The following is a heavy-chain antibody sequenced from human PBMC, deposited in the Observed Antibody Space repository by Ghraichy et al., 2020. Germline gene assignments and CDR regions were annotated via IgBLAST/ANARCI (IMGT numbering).Heavy chain of an antibody. CDR2: IKSKTDGGTT. Sequence: GGSLRLSCAASGFTFSNAWMSWVRQAPGKGLEWVGRIKSKTDGGTTDYAAPVKGRFTISRDDSKNTLYLQMNSLKTEDTAVYYCTMHLAYGDYGSYWYFDLWGRGTLVTVSS. CDR1: GFTFSNAW. D-gene: IGHD4-17*01. J-gene: IGHJ2*01. CDR3: TMHLAYGDYGSYWYFDL. V-gene: IGHV3-15*01.